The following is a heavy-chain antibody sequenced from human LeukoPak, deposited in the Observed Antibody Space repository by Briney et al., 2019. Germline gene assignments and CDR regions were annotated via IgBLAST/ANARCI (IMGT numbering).Heavy chain of an antibody. CDR1: GGSIRSYY. Sequence: SETLSLTCTVSGGSIRSYYWSWIRQPPGKGLEWIGYIYYSGSTNYNPSLKSRVTISVDTSKNQFSLKLSSVTAADTAVYYCARIRSSSTSSDYWGQGTLVTVSS. CDR3: ARIRSSSTSSDY. V-gene: IGHV4-59*08. J-gene: IGHJ4*02. D-gene: IGHD2-2*01. CDR2: IYYSGST.